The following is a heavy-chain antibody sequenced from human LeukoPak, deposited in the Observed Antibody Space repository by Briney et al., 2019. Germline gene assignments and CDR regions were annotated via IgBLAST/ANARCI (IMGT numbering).Heavy chain of an antibody. CDR3: MSAHGY. J-gene: IGHJ4*02. V-gene: IGHV3-7*01. CDR2: ILPAGKES. Sequence: PGGSLRLSCAASGFTFSNFAMHWVRQAPGKGLEWVATILPAGKESYRVESVKGRFTVSRDNAKNLLFLQMNSLRADDTAVYYCMSAHGYWGQGTLVTVSS. CDR1: GFTFSNFA.